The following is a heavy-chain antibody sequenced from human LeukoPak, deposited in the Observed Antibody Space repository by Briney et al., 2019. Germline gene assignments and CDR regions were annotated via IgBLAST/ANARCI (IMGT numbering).Heavy chain of an antibody. Sequence: GGSLRLSCAASGITASSYAMTWVRQAPGKGLEWVSTISGSGDGTLYADSVKGRFTIYRDNFKNTLYLQMNSLRAEDTALYHCAKDPNGDYIGAFDMWGQGTMVTVSS. V-gene: IGHV3-23*01. CDR3: AKDPNGDYIGAFDM. J-gene: IGHJ3*02. CDR1: GITASSYA. D-gene: IGHD4-17*01. CDR2: ISGSGDGT.